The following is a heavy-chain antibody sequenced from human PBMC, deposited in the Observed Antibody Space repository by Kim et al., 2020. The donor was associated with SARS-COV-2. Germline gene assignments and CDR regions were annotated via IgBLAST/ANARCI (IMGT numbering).Heavy chain of an antibody. Sequence: SETLSLTCTVSGGSISSSSYYWGWIRQPPGKGLEWIGSIYYSGSTYYNPSLKSRVTISVDTSKNQFSLKLSSVTAADTAVYYCARTHTIFWSWGEKGSVNLYYFDYWGQGTLVTVSS. D-gene: IGHD3-9*01. CDR1: GGSISSSSYY. CDR3: ARTHTIFWSWGEKGSVNLYYFDY. CDR2: IYYSGST. J-gene: IGHJ4*02. V-gene: IGHV4-39*01.